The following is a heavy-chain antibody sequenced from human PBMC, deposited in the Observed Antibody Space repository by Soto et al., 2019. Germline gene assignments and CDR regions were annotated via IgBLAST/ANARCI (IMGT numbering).Heavy chain of an antibody. CDR2: INAGNGNT. CDR1: GYTFTSYA. D-gene: IGHD2-8*01. CDR3: ARDRASEYCTNGVCHTTLFDY. J-gene: IGHJ4*02. V-gene: IGHV1-3*01. Sequence: QVQLVQSGAEVKKPGASVKVSCKASGYTFTSYAMHWVRQAPGQRLEWMGWINAGNGNTKYSQKFQGRVTITRDTSASTAYMELSSLRSEDTAVYYCARDRASEYCTNGVCHTTLFDYWGQGTLVTVSS.